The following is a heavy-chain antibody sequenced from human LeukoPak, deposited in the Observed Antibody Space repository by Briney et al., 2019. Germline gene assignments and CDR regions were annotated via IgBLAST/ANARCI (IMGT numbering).Heavy chain of an antibody. Sequence: ASVKVSCKASGYTFTSYDINWVRQATGQGLEWMGWMNPNSGNTGYAQKFQGRVTMTRNTSISTAYMELSSLRSEDTAVYYCARGLSVVDTAMVLVNWFDPWGQGTLVTVSS. CDR1: GYTFTSYD. J-gene: IGHJ5*02. CDR3: ARGLSVVDTAMVLVNWFDP. D-gene: IGHD5-18*01. V-gene: IGHV1-8*01. CDR2: MNPNSGNT.